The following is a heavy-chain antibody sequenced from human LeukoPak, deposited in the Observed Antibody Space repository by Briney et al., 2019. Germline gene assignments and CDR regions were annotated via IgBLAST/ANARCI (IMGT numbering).Heavy chain of an antibody. CDR2: IKSDGGST. CDR3: GGGGYLPAY. V-gene: IGHV3-74*03. J-gene: IGHJ4*02. D-gene: IGHD1-26*01. CDR1: KFTFRTDS. Sequence: PGGSLRLSCAASKFTFRTDSMNWVREAPGKGLVWVSGIKSDGGSTMYADSVKGRFTISRDNTKNMVHLQMNSLRAEDTAVYYCGGGGYLPAYWGQGTLVTVSS.